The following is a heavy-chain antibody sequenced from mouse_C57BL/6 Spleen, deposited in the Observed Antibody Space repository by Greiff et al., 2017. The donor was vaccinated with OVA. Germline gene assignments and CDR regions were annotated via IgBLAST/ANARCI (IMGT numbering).Heavy chain of an antibody. D-gene: IGHD1-2*01. J-gene: IGHJ4*01. V-gene: IGHV1-26*01. Sequence: EVQLQQSGPELVKPGASVKISCKASGYTFTDYYMNWVKQSHGKSLEWIGDINPNNGGTSYNQKFKGKATLTVDKSSSTAYMELRSLTSEDSAVYYCARRGLLRLSMDYWGQGTSVTVSS. CDR2: INPNNGGT. CDR1: GYTFTDYY. CDR3: ARRGLLRLSMDY.